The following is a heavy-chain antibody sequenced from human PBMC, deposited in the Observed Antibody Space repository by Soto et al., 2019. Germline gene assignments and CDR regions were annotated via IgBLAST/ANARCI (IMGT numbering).Heavy chain of an antibody. J-gene: IGHJ4*02. CDR2: IKKKADGGTT. Sequence: GGSLRLSCAVSGFTVIDAWMSWVRQAPGKGLEWVGRIKKKADGGTTDYAASVKGRFTVSRDESKNTLYLQINSLKTEDTAVYYCTEGANWGQGTLVTVSS. V-gene: IGHV3-15*01. D-gene: IGHD3-16*01. CDR3: TEGAN. CDR1: GFTVIDAW.